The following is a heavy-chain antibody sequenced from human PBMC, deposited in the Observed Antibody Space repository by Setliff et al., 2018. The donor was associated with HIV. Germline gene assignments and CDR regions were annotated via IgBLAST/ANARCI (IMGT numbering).Heavy chain of an antibody. CDR1: GFPFSNYA. V-gene: IGHV3-23*01. J-gene: IGHJ4*02. CDR3: AKAPLTIVATGGEDC. CDR2: ISSGGGT. Sequence: PEGSLRLSCAASGFPFSNYAMSWVRQAPGKGLEWVSAISSGGGTYYADFVKGRFTISRDNSKNKLYLQMNSLRAEDTAVYYCAKAPLTIVATGGEDCWGQGTLVTVSS. D-gene: IGHD6-13*01.